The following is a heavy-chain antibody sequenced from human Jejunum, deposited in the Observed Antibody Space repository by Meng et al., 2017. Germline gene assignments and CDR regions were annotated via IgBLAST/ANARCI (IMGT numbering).Heavy chain of an antibody. Sequence: GESLKISCAASGFSLSNHFMNWVRQAPGKGLEWVSSSSNRDRSMYYADSVKGRFTISRDNAKNSLFLQMTSLRVEDTAVYYCARGQDGDTAFQYWGQGTLVTVSS. D-gene: IGHD5-18*01. CDR3: ARGQDGDTAFQY. CDR2: SSNRDRSM. V-gene: IGHV3-21*01. J-gene: IGHJ1*01. CDR1: GFSLSNHF.